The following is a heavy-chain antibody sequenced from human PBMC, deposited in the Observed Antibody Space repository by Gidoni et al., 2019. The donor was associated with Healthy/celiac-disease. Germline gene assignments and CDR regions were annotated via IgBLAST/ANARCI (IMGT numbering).Heavy chain of an antibody. V-gene: IGHV4-39*01. J-gene: IGHJ4*02. CDR3: ARLPLTGTTIVFDY. CDR1: GGSISSSSYY. Sequence: QLQLQESGPGLVKPSETLSLTCTVSGGSISSSSYYWGWIRQPPGKGLEWIGSIYYSGSTYYNPSLKSRVTISVDTSKNQFSLKLSSVTAADTAVYYCARLPLTGTTIVFDYWGQGTLVTVSS. D-gene: IGHD1-20*01. CDR2: IYYSGST.